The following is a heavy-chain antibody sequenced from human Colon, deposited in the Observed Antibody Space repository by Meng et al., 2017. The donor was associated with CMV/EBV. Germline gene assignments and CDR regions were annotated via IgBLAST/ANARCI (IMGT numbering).Heavy chain of an antibody. V-gene: IGHV3-48*03. J-gene: IGHJ5*02. CDR2: ISNSGSMI. CDR3: ARGARP. CDR1: GFTLRSYE. Sequence: GESLKISCAASGFTLRSYEMTWFRQAPGKGLEWVASISNSGSMIYYADSVKGRFTLSRDSANNSMFLQMNSLRVDDTGVYYCARGARPWGQGALVTVSS.